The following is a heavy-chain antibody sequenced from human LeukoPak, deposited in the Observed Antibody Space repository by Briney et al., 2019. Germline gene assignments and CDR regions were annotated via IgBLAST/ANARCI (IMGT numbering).Heavy chain of an antibody. D-gene: IGHD3-10*01. V-gene: IGHV1-69*05. CDR3: ATSESGRSWDWFAP. Sequence: ASVKVSCKASGGSFRTYPISWVRQAPGQGLEWMGGLTQFFRRTNYTQKFQGRLTITTDESSSTAYIELSDLRSDDTAVYYCATSESGRSWDWFAPWGQGTLVTVSS. J-gene: IGHJ5*02. CDR1: GGSFRTYP. CDR2: LTQFFRRT.